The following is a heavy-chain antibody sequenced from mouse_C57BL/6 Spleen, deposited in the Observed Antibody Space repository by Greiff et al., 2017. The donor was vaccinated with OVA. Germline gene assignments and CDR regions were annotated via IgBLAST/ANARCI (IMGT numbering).Heavy chain of an antibody. J-gene: IGHJ2*01. CDR2: IYPGSGNT. D-gene: IGHD1-1*01. CDR3: ARSYYGSSTGEYFDY. Sequence: VHLVESGAELVRPGASVKLSCKASGYTFTDYYINWVKQRPGQGLEWIARIYPGSGNTYYNEKFKGKATLTAEKSSSTAYMQLSSLTSEDSAVYFCARSYYGSSTGEYFDYWGQGTTLTVSS. V-gene: IGHV1-76*01. CDR1: GYTFTDYY.